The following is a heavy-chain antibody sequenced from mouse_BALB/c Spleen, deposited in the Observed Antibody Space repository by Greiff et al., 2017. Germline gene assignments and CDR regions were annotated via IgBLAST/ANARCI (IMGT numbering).Heavy chain of an antibody. CDR2: ISDGGSYT. D-gene: IGHD2-3*01. Sequence: VKLVESGGGLVKPGGSLKLSCAASGFTFSDYYMYWVRQTPEKRLEWVATISDGGSYTYYPDSVKGRFTISRDNAKNNLYLQMSSLKSEDTAMYYCARDDGYAMDYWGQGTSVTVSS. CDR1: GFTFSDYY. V-gene: IGHV5-4*02. CDR3: ARDDGYAMDY. J-gene: IGHJ4*01.